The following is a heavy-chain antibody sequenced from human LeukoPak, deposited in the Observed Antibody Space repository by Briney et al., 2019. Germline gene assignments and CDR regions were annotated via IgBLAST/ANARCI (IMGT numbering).Heavy chain of an antibody. CDR3: AREGIAAAGNWFDP. V-gene: IGHV3-48*04. Sequence: GGSLRLSCAASGFTFSSYSMNWVRQAPGKGLEWVSYISSSSSTICYADSVKGRFTISRDNAKNSLYLQMNSLRAEDTAVYYCAREGIAAAGNWFDPWGQGTLVTVSS. J-gene: IGHJ5*02. CDR1: GFTFSSYS. CDR2: ISSSSSTI. D-gene: IGHD6-13*01.